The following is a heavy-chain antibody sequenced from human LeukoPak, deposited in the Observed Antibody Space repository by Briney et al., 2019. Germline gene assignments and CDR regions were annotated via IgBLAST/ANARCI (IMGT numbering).Heavy chain of an antibody. Sequence: GGALRLSCAASVFTFSSYAVRWVRQAPRKGREWVAVISYEGSNKYYADSVQGRFTISRDNSKNTLYLQMNSRRAEDTAMYYCAKSRGPGLGYYYGMDVWGQGTTVTVSS. V-gene: IGHV3-30*18. CDR1: VFTFSSYA. CDR2: ISYEGSNK. CDR3: AKSRGPGLGYYYGMDV. D-gene: IGHD2-15*01. J-gene: IGHJ6*02.